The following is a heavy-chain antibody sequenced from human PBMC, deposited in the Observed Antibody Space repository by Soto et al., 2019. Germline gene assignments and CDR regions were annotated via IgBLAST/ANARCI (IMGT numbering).Heavy chain of an antibody. Sequence: QVQLVESGGGLVKPEGSLRLSCAASGFTFSDYYMTWIRQAPGKGLEWVSYITSTDSTIYYADSVKGRFTVSTDNAKSSLYRQMNSLRAEDTAVYYCARLNRYYYYGLDVWGQGTTVTV. CDR2: ITSTDSTI. CDR1: GFTFSDYY. V-gene: IGHV3-11*01. J-gene: IGHJ6*02. CDR3: ARLNRYYYYGLDV.